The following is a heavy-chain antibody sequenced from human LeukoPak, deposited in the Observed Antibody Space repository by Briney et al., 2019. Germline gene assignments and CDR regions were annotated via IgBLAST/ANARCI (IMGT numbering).Heavy chain of an antibody. J-gene: IGHJ4*02. CDR3: AKDAIAFGSGSYGDY. V-gene: IGHV3-30*09. CDR2: TSYHGINK. D-gene: IGHD3-10*01. CDR1: GFTFTSYV. Sequence: PGGSLRLSCAASGFTFTSYVMHWVRQAPGKGLEWVGLTSYHGINKYYADFVKGRFAISRDNSQNMLYLQMNSLRPEDTAVYYCAKDAIAFGSGSYGDYWGQGTLVTVS.